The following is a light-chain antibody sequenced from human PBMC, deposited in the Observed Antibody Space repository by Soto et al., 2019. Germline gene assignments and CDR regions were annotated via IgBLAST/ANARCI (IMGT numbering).Light chain of an antibody. J-gene: IGLJ2*01. Sequence: QSVLTQPASVSGSPGQSITISCTGTSSDVGGYNYVSWYQQHPGKAPKLMIYDVSNRPSGVSNRFSGSKSGNTASLTISGLQAEDEADYNWSSYTSSSTPVVFGGGTKVTVL. CDR1: SSDVGGYNY. CDR3: SSYTSSSTPVV. CDR2: DVS. V-gene: IGLV2-14*01.